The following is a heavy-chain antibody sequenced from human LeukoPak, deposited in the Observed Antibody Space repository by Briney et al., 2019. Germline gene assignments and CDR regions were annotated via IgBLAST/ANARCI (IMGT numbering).Heavy chain of an antibody. J-gene: IGHJ6*02. CDR2: INHSGST. CDR3: ARARIQLWPPHYSYYYGMDV. D-gene: IGHD5-18*01. Sequence: SETLSLTCAVYGGSFSGYYWSWIRQPPGKGLEWIGEINHSGSTNYNPSLKSRVTISVHTSKNQFSLKLSSVTAADTAVYYCARARIQLWPPHYSYYYGMDVWGQGTTVTVSS. CDR1: GGSFSGYY. V-gene: IGHV4-34*01.